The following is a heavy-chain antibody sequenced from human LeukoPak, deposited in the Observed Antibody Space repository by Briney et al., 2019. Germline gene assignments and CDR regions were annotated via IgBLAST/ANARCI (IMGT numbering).Heavy chain of an antibody. CDR3: ARVESTRAIDY. CDR1: DGCISSYY. V-gene: IGHV4-59*01. D-gene: IGHD2-2*01. J-gene: IGHJ4*02. Sequence: SETLSLTCTASDGCISSYYWSWIRQPPGKGLEWIGHIYDSGSTNYNPSLKSRVTISVDTSKNQFSLKLSSVTAADTAVYYCARVESTRAIDYWGQGTLVTVSS. CDR2: IYDSGST.